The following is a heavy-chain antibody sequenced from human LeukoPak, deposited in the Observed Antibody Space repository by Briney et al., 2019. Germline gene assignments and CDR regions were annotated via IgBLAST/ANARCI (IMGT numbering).Heavy chain of an antibody. V-gene: IGHV1-2*02. CDR1: GYTFTGYY. CDR3: ARDVGYEPSPWFDP. D-gene: IGHD3-3*01. Sequence: GASVKVSCKASGYTFTGYYMHWARQAPGQGLEWMGWINPNSGGTNYAQKFQGRVTMTRDTSISTAYMELSRLRSDDTAVYYCARDVGYEPSPWFDPWGQGTLVTVSS. J-gene: IGHJ5*02. CDR2: INPNSGGT.